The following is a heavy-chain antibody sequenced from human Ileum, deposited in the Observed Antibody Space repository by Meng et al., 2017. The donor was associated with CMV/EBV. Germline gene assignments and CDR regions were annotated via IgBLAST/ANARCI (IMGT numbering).Heavy chain of an antibody. CDR2: MNPNSGNT. J-gene: IGHJ5*02. V-gene: IGHV1-8*03. D-gene: IGHD3-22*01. CDR3: ARRTDSIGYQWVS. CDR1: GYTFSSYD. Sequence: ASVKVSCKASGYTFSSYDINWVRQATGQGLEWMGWMNPNSGNTGYAQKFQDRVTITRNNSISTAYMELSSLRFEDTAVYYCARRTDSIGYQWVSWGQGTLVTVSS.